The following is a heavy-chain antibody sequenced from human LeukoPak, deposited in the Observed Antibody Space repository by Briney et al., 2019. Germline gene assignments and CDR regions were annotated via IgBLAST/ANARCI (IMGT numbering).Heavy chain of an antibody. D-gene: IGHD2-2*01. Sequence: PGGSLRPSCAASGFTFSSYGMHWVRRAPGKGLEWVAATWYDGSNKYYADSVKGRFAISRDNSKNTLYLQMNSLRAEDTAVYFCARGGHCSTTSCSNYDGMDVWGQGTTLTVSS. CDR3: ARGGHCSTTSCSNYDGMDV. CDR2: TWYDGSNK. V-gene: IGHV3-33*01. CDR1: GFTFSSYG. J-gene: IGHJ6*02.